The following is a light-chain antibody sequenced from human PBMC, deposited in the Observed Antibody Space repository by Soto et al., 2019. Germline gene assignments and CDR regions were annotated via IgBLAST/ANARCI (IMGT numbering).Light chain of an antibody. Sequence: QSALTQPASVSGSPGQSITISCTGTSSDVGGYNYVSWYQQHPGNAPKLMIYEVSNRPSGVSNRFSGSKSGNTASLTISGLQAEDEADYYCSSYTSSSTLVFGGGTKLTLL. CDR1: SSDVGGYNY. J-gene: IGLJ3*02. CDR3: SSYTSSSTLV. CDR2: EVS. V-gene: IGLV2-14*01.